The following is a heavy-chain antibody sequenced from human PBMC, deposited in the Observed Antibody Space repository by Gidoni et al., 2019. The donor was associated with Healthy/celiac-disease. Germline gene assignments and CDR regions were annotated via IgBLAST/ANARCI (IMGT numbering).Heavy chain of an antibody. CDR3: ARAGYGDSRQTDNWFDP. CDR2: INPNCGGT. Sequence: QVQLVQSGPAGKKPGASGKVSCKASGYTFTGYYMHWVRQAPGQGLEWLGRINPNCGGTNYAKKFQGRVTMTRDTSISTAYMELSRLRSDDTAVYSCARAGYGDSRQTDNWFDPWGQGTLVTVSS. D-gene: IGHD4-17*01. J-gene: IGHJ5*02. V-gene: IGHV1-2*06. CDR1: GYTFTGYY.